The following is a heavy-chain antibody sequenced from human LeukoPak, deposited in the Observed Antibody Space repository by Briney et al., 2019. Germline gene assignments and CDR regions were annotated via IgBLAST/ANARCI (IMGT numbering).Heavy chain of an antibody. CDR3: ARRRYAYRRGSYYYYMDV. CDR1: GGSISSYY. Sequence: SETLSLTCTVSGGSISSYYWSWIRQPPGKGLEWIGYIYTSGSTNYNPSLKSQVTISVDTSKNQFSLKLSSVTAADTAVYYCARRRYAYRRGSYYYYMDVWGKGTTVTVSS. J-gene: IGHJ6*03. D-gene: IGHD1-26*01. V-gene: IGHV4-4*09. CDR2: IYTSGST.